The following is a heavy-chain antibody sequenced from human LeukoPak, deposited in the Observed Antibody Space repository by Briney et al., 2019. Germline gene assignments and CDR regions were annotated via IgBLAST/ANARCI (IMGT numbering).Heavy chain of an antibody. CDR3: AKDLSFGHFDY. D-gene: IGHD3-16*01. CDR2: ISGSGGST. Sequence: GGSLRLSCAASGFTFSSYAMSWVRQAPGKGLGWVSAISGSGGSTYYADSVKGRLTISRDNSKNTLYLQMNSLRAEDTAVYYCAKDLSFGHFDYWGQGTLVTVSS. V-gene: IGHV3-23*01. CDR1: GFTFSSYA. J-gene: IGHJ4*02.